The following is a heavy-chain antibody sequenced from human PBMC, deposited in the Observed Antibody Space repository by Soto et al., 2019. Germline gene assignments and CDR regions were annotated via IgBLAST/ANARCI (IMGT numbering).Heavy chain of an antibody. Sequence: GGSLRLSCAASGFTFSDYYMSWIRQAPGKGLEWVSYISSSSSYTNYADSVKGRFTISRDNAKNSLYLQMNSLRAEDTAVYYCAREGVCYYDRSGYFAFDFWGQGTMVTVSS. J-gene: IGHJ3*01. D-gene: IGHD3-22*01. CDR1: GFTFSDYY. V-gene: IGHV3-11*06. CDR2: ISSSSSYT. CDR3: AREGVCYYDRSGYFAFDF.